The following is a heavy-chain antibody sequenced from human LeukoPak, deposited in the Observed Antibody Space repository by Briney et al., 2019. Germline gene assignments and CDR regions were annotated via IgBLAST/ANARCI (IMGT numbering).Heavy chain of an antibody. CDR2: ISAYNGNT. D-gene: IGHD6-19*01. CDR3: AIAVAGTEDY. V-gene: IGHV1-18*01. Sequence: ASVKVSCKASGYTFTSYGISWVRQAPGQGLEWMGWISAYNGNTNYAQKLQGRVAMTTDTPTSTAYMELRSLRSDDTAVYYCAIAVAGTEDYWGQGTLVTVSS. J-gene: IGHJ4*02. CDR1: GYTFTSYG.